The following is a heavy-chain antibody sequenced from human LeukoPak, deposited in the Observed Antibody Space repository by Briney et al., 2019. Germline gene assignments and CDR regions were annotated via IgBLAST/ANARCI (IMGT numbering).Heavy chain of an antibody. CDR1: GFTFRNYA. V-gene: IGHV3-23*01. CDR2: LSGSGGST. CDR3: AKGTFGTFDY. J-gene: IGHJ4*02. Sequence: PGGSLRLSCGASGFTFRNYAMSWVRQAPGKGLEWVSALSGSGGSTYYADSVKGRFTISRDNSENTLYLQMNSLRAEDTAVYYCAKGTFGTFDYWGQGTLVTVPS. D-gene: IGHD3-16*01.